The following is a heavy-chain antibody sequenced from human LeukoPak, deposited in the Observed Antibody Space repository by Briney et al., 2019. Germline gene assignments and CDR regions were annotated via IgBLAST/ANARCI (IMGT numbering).Heavy chain of an antibody. D-gene: IGHD3-9*01. CDR2: ISYDGSNK. CDR3: AKDRQRSNDISTAIDFDY. CDR1: GFTFSSYG. Sequence: GRSLRLSCAASGFTFSSYGMHWVRQAPGKGLEWVAVISYDGSNKYYADSVKGRFTISRDNSKNTLYLQMNRLRAENTAVYYCAKDRQRSNDISTAIDFDYWGQETLVTVSS. V-gene: IGHV3-30*18. J-gene: IGHJ4*02.